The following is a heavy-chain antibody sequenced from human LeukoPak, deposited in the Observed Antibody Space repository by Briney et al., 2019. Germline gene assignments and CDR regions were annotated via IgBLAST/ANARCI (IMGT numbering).Heavy chain of an antibody. J-gene: IGHJ4*02. D-gene: IGHD3-9*01. V-gene: IGHV3-23*01. CDR3: ASYDVLTGYSRHPLKR. CDR1: GFTFSSYA. CDR2: ISGSAAST. Sequence: GGSLRLSRAASGFTFSSYAMSWVRQAPGKGLQWVSAISGSAASTYYADSVKGRFTISRDNSKNTLYLQMNSLRAEDTAVYYCASYDVLTGYSRHPLKRWGQGTLVTVSS.